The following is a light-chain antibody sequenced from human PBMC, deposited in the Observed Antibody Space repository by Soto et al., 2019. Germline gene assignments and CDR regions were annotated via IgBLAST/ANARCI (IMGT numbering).Light chain of an antibody. J-gene: IGLJ1*01. V-gene: IGLV2-18*02. Sequence: QSVLTQPPSVSGSPGQSVTISCTGTSSDVGSYNRVSWYQQPPGTAPKLMIYEVSNRPSGVPDRFSGSKSGDTASLTISGLQAEDWADYYCTSYTSSSTYVFGTGTKVTVL. CDR1: SSDVGSYNR. CDR3: TSYTSSSTYV. CDR2: EVS.